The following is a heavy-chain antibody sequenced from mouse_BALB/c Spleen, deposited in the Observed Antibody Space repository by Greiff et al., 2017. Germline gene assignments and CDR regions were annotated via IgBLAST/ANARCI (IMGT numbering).Heavy chain of an antibody. CDR3: ARGEAPFDY. CDR1: GYSFTGYF. Sequence: EVKLMESGPELVKPGASVKISCKASGYSFTGYFMNWVMQSHGKSLEWIGRINPYNGDTFYNQKFKGKATLTVDKSSSTAHMELRSLASEDSAVYYCARGEAPFDYWGQGTTLTVSS. CDR2: INPYNGDT. J-gene: IGHJ2*01. V-gene: IGHV1-20*02.